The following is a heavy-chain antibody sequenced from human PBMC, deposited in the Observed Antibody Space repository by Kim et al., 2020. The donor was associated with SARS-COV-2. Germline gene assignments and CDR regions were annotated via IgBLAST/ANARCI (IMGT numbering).Heavy chain of an antibody. CDR2: INPGDGSA. V-gene: IGHV1-46*01. CDR3: ARNSSTTVPHPHWLFDP. D-gene: IGHD3-9*01. CDR1: GYTFTRHY. J-gene: IGHJ5*02. Sequence: ASVKVSCKASGYTFTRHYMHWVRQAPGQGLEWMGVINPGDGSATYTQKIQGTFTLTRDTSTSTFNMELSSLRSEDTAVYYCARNSSTTVPHPHWLFDPWGRGTRVTVSS.